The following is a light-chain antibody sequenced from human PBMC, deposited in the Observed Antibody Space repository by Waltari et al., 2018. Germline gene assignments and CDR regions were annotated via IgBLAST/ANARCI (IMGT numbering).Light chain of an antibody. J-gene: IGLJ3*02. Sequence: QSALTQPASVSGSPGQSITISCTGTSSDVGFYDFVSWFQQHPGKAPKVMIYKVNNRPSGVSNRFSGSKSGNTASLTISGLQAGDEADYYCCSYASTTWVFGGGTRLTVL. V-gene: IGLV2-23*02. CDR2: KVN. CDR1: SSDVGFYDF. CDR3: CSYASTTWV.